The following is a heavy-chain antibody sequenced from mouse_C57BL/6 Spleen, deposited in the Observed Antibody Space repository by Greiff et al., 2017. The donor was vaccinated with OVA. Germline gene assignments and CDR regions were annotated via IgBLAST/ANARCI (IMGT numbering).Heavy chain of an antibody. Sequence: VQLQQSGPELVKPGASVKISCKASGYSFTDYNMNWVKQSNGKSLEWIGVINPNYGTTSYNQKFKGKATLTVDQSSSTAYMQLNSLTSEDSAVYYGARENYGSSSWYVDVWGTGTTVTVSS. J-gene: IGHJ1*03. CDR2: INPNYGTT. CDR1: GYSFTDYN. D-gene: IGHD1-1*01. V-gene: IGHV1-39*01. CDR3: ARENYGSSSWYVDV.